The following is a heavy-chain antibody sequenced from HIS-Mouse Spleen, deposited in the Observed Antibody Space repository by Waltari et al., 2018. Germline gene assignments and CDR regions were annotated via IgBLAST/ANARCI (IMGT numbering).Heavy chain of an antibody. V-gene: IGHV1-18*01. CDR1: GYTFTSYG. CDR2: ISAYNGNT. J-gene: IGHJ5*02. CDR3: ARSESRFLEWLDWFDP. Sequence: QVQLVQSGAEVKKPGASVKVSCKASGYTFTSYGIRRVRQAPGQGLEWMGWISAYNGNTNYAQKLQGRVTMTTDTSTSTAYMELRSLRSDDTAVYYCARSESRFLEWLDWFDPWGQGTLVTVSS. D-gene: IGHD3-3*01.